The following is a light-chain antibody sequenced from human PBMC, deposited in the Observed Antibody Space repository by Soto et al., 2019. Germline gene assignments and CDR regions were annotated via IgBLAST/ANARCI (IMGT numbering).Light chain of an antibody. CDR2: EGS. CDR3: CSYSSNSTNLV. Sequence: QSVLTQPASVSGSPGQSITISCTGTSSDVGSDNLVSWYQQHPGKAPKLIIYEGSKRPSGVSNRFSGSKSGNTASLTISGLQAEDEADHYCCSYSSNSTNLVFGNGTKVTV. CDR1: SSDVGSDNL. V-gene: IGLV2-23*01. J-gene: IGLJ1*01.